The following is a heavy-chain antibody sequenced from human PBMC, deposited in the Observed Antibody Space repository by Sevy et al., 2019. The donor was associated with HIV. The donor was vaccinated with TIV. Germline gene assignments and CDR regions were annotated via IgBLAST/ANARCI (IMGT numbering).Heavy chain of an antibody. V-gene: IGHV3-48*01. CDR1: GFSFNNYD. CDR2: ISSSSSHI. Sequence: GGSLRLSCAASGFSFNNYDMNWVRQAPGKGLEWISYISSSSSHIYYADSVKGRFTISRDNANNSLSVQMNSLRAEDTAVYYCAREGGYTDQGMDVWGRGTTVTVSS. J-gene: IGHJ6*02. D-gene: IGHD5-12*01. CDR3: AREGGYTDQGMDV.